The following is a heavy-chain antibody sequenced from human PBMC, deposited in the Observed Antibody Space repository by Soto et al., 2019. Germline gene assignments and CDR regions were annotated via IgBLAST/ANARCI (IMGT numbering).Heavy chain of an antibody. CDR3: ARSYRRYCSGGSCYSYYYYYMDV. J-gene: IGHJ6*03. Sequence: PSETLSLTCAVYGGSFSGYYWSWIRQPPGKGLEWIGDINYSGSTNYNPSLKSRVTISVDTSKNQFSLKLSSVTAADTAVYYCARSYRRYCSGGSCYSYYYYYMDVWGKGTTVTVSS. CDR2: INYSGST. CDR1: GGSFSGYY. D-gene: IGHD2-15*01. V-gene: IGHV4-34*01.